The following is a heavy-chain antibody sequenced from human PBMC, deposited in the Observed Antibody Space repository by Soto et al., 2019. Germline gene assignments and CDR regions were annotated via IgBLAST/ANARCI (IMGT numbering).Heavy chain of an antibody. Sequence: PSQTLSLTCAISGDSVSSDRGAWNWIRQSPSRGLEWLGRTYYRSKWYIDYAVSVKSRIIINADTSRNQFSLQLHSMTPEDTAVYYCARMKVAGRLEFYYYGMDVWGQGNTVTFSS. CDR1: GDSVSSDRGA. CDR2: TYYRSKWYI. CDR3: ARMKVAGRLEFYYYGMDV. D-gene: IGHD6-6*01. J-gene: IGHJ6*02. V-gene: IGHV6-1*01.